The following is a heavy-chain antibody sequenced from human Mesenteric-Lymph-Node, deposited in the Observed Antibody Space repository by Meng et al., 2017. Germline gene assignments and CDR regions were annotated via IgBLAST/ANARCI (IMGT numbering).Heavy chain of an antibody. D-gene: IGHD3-22*01. CDR2: IYSGGST. J-gene: IGHJ4*02. Sequence: GGSLRLSCAASGFTVSSNYMSWVRQAPGKGLEWVSVIYSGGSTYYADSVKGRFTISRDNSKNTLYLQMNSLRAEDTAVYYCARDGRRGYYDSSGYSDYYFDYWGQGTLVTVSS. CDR3: ARDGRRGYYDSSGYSDYYFDY. V-gene: IGHV3-66*02. CDR1: GFTVSSNY.